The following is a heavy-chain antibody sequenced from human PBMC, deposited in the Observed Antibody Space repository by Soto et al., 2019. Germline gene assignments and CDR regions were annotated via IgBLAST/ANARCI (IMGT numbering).Heavy chain of an antibody. Sequence: HVQLQESGPGLVKPSETLSLTCSVPGGSIRSHNWSWIRQPPGKGLEWVGGMYYRAMTEYNPSLKCGDTMSADATHTTVALRLTSGTAADTAVYSWAKHLVEAGKGYPDYYYMDDWGKGTAVTVSS. D-gene: IGHD3-16*02. CDR1: GGSIRSHN. CDR2: MYYRAMT. CDR3: AKHLVEAGKGYPDYYYMDD. V-gene: IGHV4-59*08. J-gene: IGHJ6*03.